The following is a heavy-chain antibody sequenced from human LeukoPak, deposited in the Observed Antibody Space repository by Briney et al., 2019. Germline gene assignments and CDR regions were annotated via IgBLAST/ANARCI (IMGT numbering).Heavy chain of an antibody. V-gene: IGHV3-23*01. CDR3: AKAESSSWTYYFDY. CDR1: GFIFSNYG. Sequence: PGGSLRLSCAASGFIFSNYGMSWVRQAPGKGLEWLSVISGSGGSTYYADSVKGRLTISRDNSKNTLYLQMNSLRAEDTAVYYCAKAESSSWTYYFDYWGQGTLVTVSS. J-gene: IGHJ4*02. D-gene: IGHD6-13*01. CDR2: ISGSGGST.